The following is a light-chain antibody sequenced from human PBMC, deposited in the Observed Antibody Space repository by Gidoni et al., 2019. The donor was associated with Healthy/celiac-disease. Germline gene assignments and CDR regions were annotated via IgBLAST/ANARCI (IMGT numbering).Light chain of an antibody. V-gene: IGLV2-14*01. J-gene: IGLJ3*02. CDR1: SRDVGGYNY. CDR3: SSYTSSSTQV. Sequence: QSALTQPASVSGSPGQSINISCTGTSRDVGGYNYVSWYQQHPGKAPKRMIYEVSKRPSGVSKRFSGSKSGNTASLTISGLQAEDEADYYCSSYTSSSTQVFGGGTKLTVL. CDR2: EVS.